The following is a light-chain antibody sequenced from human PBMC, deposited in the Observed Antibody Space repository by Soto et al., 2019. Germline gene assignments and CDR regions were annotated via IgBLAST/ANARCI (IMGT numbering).Light chain of an antibody. CDR3: QQSYSTTRT. Sequence: DIQMTQSPSTLSASVGDRVTITCRASQSISTWLAWYQQKPGKAPKLLIYKASTLESGVPSRFGGSGSGTDFTLTISSLQPEDFATYYCQQSYSTTRTFGQGTKVDI. CDR2: KAS. J-gene: IGKJ1*01. CDR1: QSISTW. V-gene: IGKV1-5*03.